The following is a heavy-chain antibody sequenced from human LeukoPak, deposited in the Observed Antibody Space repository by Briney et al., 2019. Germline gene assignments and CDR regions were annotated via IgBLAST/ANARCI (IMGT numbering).Heavy chain of an antibody. V-gene: IGHV4-59*01. CDR2: IYYSGGT. CDR3: ARSEADTIFGII. J-gene: IGHJ4*02. Sequence: SETLSLTCTVSGGSISSYYWSWIRQPPGKGLEWVGYIYYSGGTNYNPSLNSRVTISVDTSKNQFSLKLSSVTAADTAVYYCARSEADTIFGIIWGQGTLVTVSS. CDR1: GGSISSYY. D-gene: IGHD3-3*01.